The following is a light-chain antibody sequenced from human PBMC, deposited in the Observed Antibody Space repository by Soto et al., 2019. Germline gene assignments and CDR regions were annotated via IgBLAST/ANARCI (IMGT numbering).Light chain of an antibody. CDR1: QSIGSW. V-gene: IGKV1-5*01. CDR2: DAS. J-gene: IGKJ1*01. Sequence: DIQMTQSPSTLSASVGDRVTITCRASQSIGSWVAWYQQKPGKAPKRLIYDASSLESGVPSRFSGSGSGTEFTLTISSLQPDDFASYYCQEYNNYSTWTFGQGTKVEIK. CDR3: QEYNNYSTWT.